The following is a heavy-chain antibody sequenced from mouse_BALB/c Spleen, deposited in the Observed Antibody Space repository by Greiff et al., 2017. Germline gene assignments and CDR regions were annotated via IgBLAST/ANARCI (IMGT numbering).Heavy chain of an antibody. CDR1: GYAFSSYW. V-gene: IGHV1-80*01. CDR3: AREDYYGSSPWFAY. CDR2: IYPGDGDT. D-gene: IGHD1-1*01. Sequence: QVHVKQSGAELVRPGSSVKISCKASGYAFSSYWMNWVKQRPGQGLEWIGQIYPGDGDTNYNGKFKGKATLTADKSSSTAYMQLSSLTSEDSAVYFCAREDYYGSSPWFAYWGQGTLVTVSA. J-gene: IGHJ3*01.